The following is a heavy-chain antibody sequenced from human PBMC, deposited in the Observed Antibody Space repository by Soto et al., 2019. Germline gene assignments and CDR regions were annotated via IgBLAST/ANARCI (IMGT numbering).Heavy chain of an antibody. CDR2: IDTSGTT. CDR3: ARGPRGYVYYHGMDV. J-gene: IGHJ6*02. D-gene: IGHD3-10*01. V-gene: IGHV4-4*07. CDR1: GGSISSYY. Sequence: CTVSGGSISSYYVSWIRQSAGKGLEWIGRIDTSGTTNYNPSLKSRVTMSVDASKNHFSLNLSSVTAADTAVYYCARGPRGYVYYHGMDVWGQGTTVTVSS.